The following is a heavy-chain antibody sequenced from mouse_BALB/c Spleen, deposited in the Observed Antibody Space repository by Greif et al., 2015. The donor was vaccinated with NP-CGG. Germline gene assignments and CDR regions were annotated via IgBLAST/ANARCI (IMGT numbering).Heavy chain of an antibody. CDR2: INPSNGGT. Sequence: VQLQQSGAELVKPGASVKLSCKASGYTFTSYYMYWVKQRPGQGLEWIGEINPSNGGTNFNEKFKSKATLTVDKSSSTAYMQLSSLTSEDSAVYYCTRSDGYHWYLDDWGAGTTVTVSS. V-gene: IGHV1S81*02. CDR3: TRSDGYHWYLDD. J-gene: IGHJ1*01. D-gene: IGHD2-3*01. CDR1: GYTFTSYY.